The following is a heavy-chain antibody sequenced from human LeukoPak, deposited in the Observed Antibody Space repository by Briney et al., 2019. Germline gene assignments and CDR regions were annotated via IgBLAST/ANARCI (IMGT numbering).Heavy chain of an antibody. CDR1: GCTFSSYA. CDR2: ISVSGGST. J-gene: IGHJ6*04. V-gene: IGHV3-23*01. D-gene: IGHD6-19*01. CDR3: AKEAGDGYGMDV. Sequence: AGSLRLSCAASGCTFSSYAMSWVRKPPGKGLELVSAISVSGGSTYYANPVKGRFTISRDNSKNTLYLQMNSLRAEDTAVYYCAKEAGDGYGMDVWGKGTTVTVSS.